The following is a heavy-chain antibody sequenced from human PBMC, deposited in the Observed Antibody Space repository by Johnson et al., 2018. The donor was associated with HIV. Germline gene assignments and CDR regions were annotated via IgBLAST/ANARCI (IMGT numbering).Heavy chain of an antibody. J-gene: IGHJ3*02. V-gene: IGHV3-30*04. CDR3: ARASDAFDI. CDR2: ISYDGSNK. CDR1: GVTLIIYA. Sequence: VHLVESWGAAVQPGSSLRLSCAAPGVTLIIYAMHWVRQAPGKGLEWVAVISYDGSNKYYADSVKGRFTISRDNSKNTLYLQMNSLRAEDTAVYYCARASDAFDIWGQGTMVTVSS.